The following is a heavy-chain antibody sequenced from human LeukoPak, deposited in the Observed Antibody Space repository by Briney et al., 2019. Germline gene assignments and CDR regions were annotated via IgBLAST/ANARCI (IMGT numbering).Heavy chain of an antibody. J-gene: IGHJ4*02. D-gene: IGHD1-26*01. CDR2: IWYDGSNK. CDR3: ASTMGATRSLDY. V-gene: IGHV3-33*01. Sequence: GGSLRLSCAASGFTFSSYGMHWVRQAPGKGLEWLAVIWYDGSNKYYADSVKGRFTISRDNSKNTLYLQMNSLRAEDTAVYYCASTMGATRSLDYWGQGTLVTVSS. CDR1: GFTFSSYG.